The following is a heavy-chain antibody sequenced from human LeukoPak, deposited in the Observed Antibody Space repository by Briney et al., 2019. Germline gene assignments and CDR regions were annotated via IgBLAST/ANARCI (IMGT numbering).Heavy chain of an antibody. J-gene: IGHJ4*02. CDR3: SSDSSGFYD. D-gene: IGHD6-19*01. CDR2: IKSRSDGGTT. Sequence: GGSLRLSCAASGFSFSNTWMSWVRQAPGKGLEWVGRIKSRSDGGTTDYTAPVKGRFTISRDDSKNTLYLQMNSLKTEDTATYYCSSDSSGFYDWGQGALVTVSP. CDR1: GFSFSNTW. V-gene: IGHV3-15*01.